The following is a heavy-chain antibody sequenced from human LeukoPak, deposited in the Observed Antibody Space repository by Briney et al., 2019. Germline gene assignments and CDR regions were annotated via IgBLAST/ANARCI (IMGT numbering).Heavy chain of an antibody. Sequence: GGSLRLSCAASGFTFSSYGMHWVRQAPGKGLEWVAVISYDGSIKYYADSVKGRFTISRDNSKNTLYLQMNSLRAEDTAVYYCAKDDMEYSSSWCGLDYWGQGTLVTVSS. CDR2: ISYDGSIK. CDR3: AKDDMEYSSSWCGLDY. J-gene: IGHJ4*02. CDR1: GFTFSSYG. V-gene: IGHV3-30*18. D-gene: IGHD6-13*01.